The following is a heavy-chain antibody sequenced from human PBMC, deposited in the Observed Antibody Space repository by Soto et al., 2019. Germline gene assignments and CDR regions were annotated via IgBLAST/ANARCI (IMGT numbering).Heavy chain of an antibody. CDR1: GFTFSSYG. Sequence: GGSLRLSCAASGFTFSSYGMHWVRQAPGKGLEWVAVISYDGGNKYYADSVKGRFTISRDNSKNTLYLQMNSLRAEDTAVYYCAKDRRNYDFWGGAFDYWGQGTLVTVSS. D-gene: IGHD3-3*01. CDR2: ISYDGGNK. J-gene: IGHJ4*02. CDR3: AKDRRNYDFWGGAFDY. V-gene: IGHV3-30*18.